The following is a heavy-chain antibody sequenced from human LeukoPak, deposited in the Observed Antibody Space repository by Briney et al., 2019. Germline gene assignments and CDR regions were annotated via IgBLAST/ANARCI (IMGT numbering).Heavy chain of an antibody. CDR3: ARRGVRGSGSYYPY. CDR1: GFTFSSYW. J-gene: IGHJ4*02. D-gene: IGHD3-10*01. CDR2: IKQDGSEK. V-gene: IGHV3-7*01. Sequence: PGGSLRLSCAASGFTFSSYWMSWVRQAPGKGLEWVANIKQDGSEKYYVDSVKGRFTISRDNAKNSLYLQMSSLRAEDTAVYYCARRGVRGSGSYYPYWGQGTLVTVSS.